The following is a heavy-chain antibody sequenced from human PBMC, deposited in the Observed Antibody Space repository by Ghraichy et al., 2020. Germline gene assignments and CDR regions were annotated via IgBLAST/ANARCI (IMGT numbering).Heavy chain of an antibody. CDR1: GFTFDDYG. V-gene: IGHV3-20*04. J-gene: IGHJ3*02. D-gene: IGHD1-20*01. CDR2: IKWNGGST. CDR3: ARDLITGTPHDAFDI. Sequence: GGSLRLSCAASGFTFDDYGMSWVRQAPGKGLEWVSGIKWNGGSTGYADSVKGRFTISRDNAKNSLYLQMNSLRAEDTALYYCARDLITGTPHDAFDIWGQGTMVTVS.